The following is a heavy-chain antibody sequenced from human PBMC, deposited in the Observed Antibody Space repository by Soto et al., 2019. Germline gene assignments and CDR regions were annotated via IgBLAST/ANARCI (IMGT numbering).Heavy chain of an antibody. J-gene: IGHJ4*02. CDR2: ISSSSSYI. CDR1: GFTFSSCS. V-gene: IGHV3-21*01. Sequence: GGSLRLSCAASGFTFSSCSMNWVRQAPGKGLEWVSSISSSSSYIYYADSVKGRFTISRDNAKNSLYLQMNSLRAEDTAVYYCARDTQYCSSTSCYTLYPFDYWGQGTLVTVSS. D-gene: IGHD2-2*02. CDR3: ARDTQYCSSTSCYTLYPFDY.